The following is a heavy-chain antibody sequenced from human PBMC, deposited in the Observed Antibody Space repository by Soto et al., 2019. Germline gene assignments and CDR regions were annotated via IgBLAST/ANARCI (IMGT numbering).Heavy chain of an antibody. D-gene: IGHD4-17*01. J-gene: IGHJ4*02. CDR3: ARDQGTVGAATTMDY. CDR1: GFTFSNSW. CDR2: INGDGTTT. Sequence: GGSLRLSCAASGFTFSNSWMHWVRQTPGKGLVWVSRINGDGTTTNYADSVKGRFATSRDNAQNTLYLQMNSLRAEDTAVYYCARDQGTVGAATTMDYWTQRSLVTVSS. V-gene: IGHV3-74*01.